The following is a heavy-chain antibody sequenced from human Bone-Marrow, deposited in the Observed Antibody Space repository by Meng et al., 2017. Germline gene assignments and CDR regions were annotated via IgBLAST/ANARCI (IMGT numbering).Heavy chain of an antibody. D-gene: IGHD5-18*01. V-gene: IGHV4-34*01. J-gene: IGHJ4*02. CDR3: ARQGDTAMATFDY. CDR1: GGTFSDYY. CDR2: INHSGGT. Sequence: QVQPQQWGAGLLKPSETLAPTCAVYGGTFSDYYWSWIRQPPGKGLEWIGEINHSGGTKYTPSLESRVTISIDTSKNQFSLKLSSVTAADTAIYYCARQGDTAMATFDYWGQGTLVTVSS.